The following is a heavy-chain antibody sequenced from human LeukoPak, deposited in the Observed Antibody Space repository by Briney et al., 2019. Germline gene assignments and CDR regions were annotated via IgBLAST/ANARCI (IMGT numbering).Heavy chain of an antibody. CDR3: ARRLFHWYFDL. J-gene: IGHJ2*01. V-gene: IGHV4-30-4*08. Sequence: TLSLTCTVSGGPISRGDYYWSWIRPPPGKGLEWIGYIYYSGSTYYNPSLKSRVTISVDTSKNQFSLKLSSVTAADTAVYYCARRLFHWYFDLWGRGTLVTVSS. CDR2: IYYSGST. CDR1: GGPISRGDYY.